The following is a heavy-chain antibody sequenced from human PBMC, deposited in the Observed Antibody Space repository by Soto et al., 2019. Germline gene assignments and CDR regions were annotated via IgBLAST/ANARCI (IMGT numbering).Heavy chain of an antibody. CDR2: IVVDSGNT. CDR1: GFTFTSSA. Sequence: SVKVSCKASGFTFTSSAVQWVRQARGQGLEWMRWIVVDSGNTNYAQKLQDRVTMTTDTSTSTAYMELRSLRSDDTAVYYCARGTWVQVYYYYMDVWGKGTTVTVSS. V-gene: IGHV1-58*01. D-gene: IGHD1-1*01. J-gene: IGHJ6*03. CDR3: ARGTWVQVYYYYMDV.